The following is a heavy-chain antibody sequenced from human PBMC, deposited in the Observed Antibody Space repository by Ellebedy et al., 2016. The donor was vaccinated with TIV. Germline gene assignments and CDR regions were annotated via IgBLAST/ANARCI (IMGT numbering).Heavy chain of an antibody. V-gene: IGHV3-30*04. D-gene: IGHD6-13*01. J-gene: IGHJ4*02. CDR3: AREKSSLGYSCFDY. CDR1: GFTFSTYA. Sequence: PGGSLRLSCAASGFTFSTYAMHCVRQAPGKGLEWVAVISYDGSNKYYADSVKGRFTISRDNSKNTVSLQVNSLRAEDTAVFYCAREKSSLGYSCFDYWGQGTLVTVSS. CDR2: ISYDGSNK.